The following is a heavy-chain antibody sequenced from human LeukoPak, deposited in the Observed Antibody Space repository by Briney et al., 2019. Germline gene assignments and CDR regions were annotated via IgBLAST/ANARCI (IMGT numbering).Heavy chain of an antibody. D-gene: IGHD2-8*01. CDR3: AKEGSVCRNGICRYFDY. CDR1: GFTFEGCA. CDR2: INWDSGYI. V-gene: IGHV3-9*01. Sequence: PGGSLRLSCAASGFTFEGCAMHWVRQAPGKGLEWVSSINWDSGYIEYADSVRGRFTISRDNAKNSLYLQMNSLKPGGTALYFCAKEGSVCRNGICRYFDYWGQGTPVTVSS. J-gene: IGHJ4*02.